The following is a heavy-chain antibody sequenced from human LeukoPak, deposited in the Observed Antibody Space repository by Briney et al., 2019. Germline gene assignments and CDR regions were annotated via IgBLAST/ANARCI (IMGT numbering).Heavy chain of an antibody. V-gene: IGHV3-23*01. D-gene: IGHD6-13*01. CDR3: AKGIAAAGIPPKDY. CDR2: ISGSGGST. J-gene: IGHJ4*02. CDR1: GFTFSSYA. Sequence: GGSLRLSCAASGFTFSSYAMSWVRQAPGKGLEWVSSISGSGGSTYYADSVKGRFTISRDNSKDTLYLQMNGLRAEDTAVYYCAKGIAAAGIPPKDYWGQGTLVTVSS.